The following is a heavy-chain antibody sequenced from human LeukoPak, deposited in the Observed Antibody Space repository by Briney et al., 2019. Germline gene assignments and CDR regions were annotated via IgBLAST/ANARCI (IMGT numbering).Heavy chain of an antibody. CDR1: GFTFDDYA. Sequence: PGGSLRLSCAASGFTFDDYAMHWVRQAPGKGLEWVSGISWNSGSIGYADSVKGRFTISRDNAKNSLYLQMNSLRAEDMALYYCAKASEYYYYDSSGYYRTAPGAFDIRGQGTMVTVSS. D-gene: IGHD3-22*01. J-gene: IGHJ3*02. CDR3: AKASEYYYYDSSGYYRTAPGAFDI. CDR2: ISWNSGSI. V-gene: IGHV3-9*03.